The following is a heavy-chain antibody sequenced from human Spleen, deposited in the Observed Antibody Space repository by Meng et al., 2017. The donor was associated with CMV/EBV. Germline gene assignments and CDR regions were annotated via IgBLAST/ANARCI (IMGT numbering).Heavy chain of an antibody. V-gene: IGHV3-21*06. CDR2: ISSSSSYI. CDR3: AGSAHGSGSYAFSFDY. Sequence: FPFRSYNMNWVRQAPGKGLEWVSSISSSSSYIYYADSVKGRFTISRDNAKNSLYLQMNSLRAEDTAVYYCAGSAHGSGSYAFSFDYWGQGTLVTVSS. J-gene: IGHJ4*02. CDR1: FPFRSYN. D-gene: IGHD3-10*01.